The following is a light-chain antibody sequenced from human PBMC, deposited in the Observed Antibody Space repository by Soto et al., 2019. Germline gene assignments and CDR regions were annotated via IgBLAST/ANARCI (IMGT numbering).Light chain of an antibody. CDR1: QAISTY. Sequence: DIQLPQSPSLLSASVGDRVTITCRASQAISTYLAWYQQASGKAPKLLISAASTLQRGVPSRFRGSGSGTQFTLTISSLQPEDFATYYCQQLNAYPLTFGGGTKVDIK. V-gene: IGKV1-9*01. J-gene: IGKJ4*01. CDR2: AAS. CDR3: QQLNAYPLT.